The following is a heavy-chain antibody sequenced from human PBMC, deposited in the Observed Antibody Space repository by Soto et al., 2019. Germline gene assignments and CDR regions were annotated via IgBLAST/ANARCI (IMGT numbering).Heavy chain of an antibody. CDR3: VRHATDRHGNAEDWYFDL. D-gene: IGHD2-15*01. Sequence: QVQLQESGPGLVRPSETLSLTCTVSAASIRSYYWTWIRQPPGKGLEWIGHMYNSEDTKYNPSLKSRVTMSVATSKNQFYLKLRSVTAADTAIYYCVRHATDRHGNAEDWYFDLWGRGTLVTVSS. V-gene: IGHV4-59*08. CDR1: AASIRSYY. CDR2: MYNSEDT. J-gene: IGHJ2*01.